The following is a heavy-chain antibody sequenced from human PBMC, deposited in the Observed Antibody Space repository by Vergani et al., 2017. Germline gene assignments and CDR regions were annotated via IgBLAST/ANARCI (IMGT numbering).Heavy chain of an antibody. CDR1: GFTVSTDY. CDR3: ARVRGYGGNSGYFDY. Sequence: VQLVESGGGLVKPGGSLTLSCAASGFTVSTDYFSWVRQAPGKGLEWVSYISSSGSTIYYADSVKGRFTISRDNAKNSLYLQMNSLRAEDTAVYYCARVRGYGGNSGYFDYWGQGTLVTVSS. CDR2: ISSSGSTI. D-gene: IGHD4-23*01. J-gene: IGHJ4*02. V-gene: IGHV3-11*04.